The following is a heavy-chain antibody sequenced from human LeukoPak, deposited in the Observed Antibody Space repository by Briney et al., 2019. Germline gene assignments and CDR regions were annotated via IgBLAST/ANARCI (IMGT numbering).Heavy chain of an antibody. Sequence: GGSLRLSCAASGFTFGSYAMHWVRQAPGKGLEWVAVISYDGSNKYYADSVKGRFTISRDNSKNTLYLQMNSLRAEDTAVYYCARFDGDYGGYYYGMDVWGQGTTVTVSS. V-gene: IGHV3-30-3*01. CDR1: GFTFGSYA. J-gene: IGHJ6*02. CDR2: ISYDGSNK. CDR3: ARFDGDYGGYYYGMDV. D-gene: IGHD4-17*01.